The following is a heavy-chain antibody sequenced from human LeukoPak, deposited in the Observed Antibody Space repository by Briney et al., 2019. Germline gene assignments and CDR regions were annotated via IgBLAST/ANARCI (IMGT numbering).Heavy chain of an antibody. J-gene: IGHJ6*02. CDR3: ARSRYYGSGKHGMDV. D-gene: IGHD3-10*01. Sequence: SETLSLTCVVYGGSFSGYYWSWIRQPPGKGLEWIGGINHSGSTNYNPSLKSRVTISVDTSKNQFSLKLSSVTAADTAVYYCARSRYYGSGKHGMDVWGQGTTVTVSS. CDR1: GGSFSGYY. CDR2: INHSGST. V-gene: IGHV4-34*01.